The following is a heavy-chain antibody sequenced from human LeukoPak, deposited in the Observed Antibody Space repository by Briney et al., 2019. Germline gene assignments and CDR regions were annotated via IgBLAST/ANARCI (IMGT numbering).Heavy chain of an antibody. CDR2: IYHSGST. CDR1: GGSISSSNW. CDR3: ARYPHIAVAGISSDRAFDI. V-gene: IGHV4-4*02. D-gene: IGHD6-19*01. Sequence: SGTLSLTCAVSGGSISSSNWWSWVRQPPGKGLEWIGEIYHSGSTNYNPSLKSRVTISVDKSKNQFSLKLSSVTAADTAVYYCARYPHIAVAGISSDRAFDIWGQGTMVTVSS. J-gene: IGHJ3*02.